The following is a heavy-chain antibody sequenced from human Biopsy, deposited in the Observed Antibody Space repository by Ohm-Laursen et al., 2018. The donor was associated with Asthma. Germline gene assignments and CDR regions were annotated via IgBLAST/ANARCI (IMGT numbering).Heavy chain of an antibody. V-gene: IGHV4-39*02. J-gene: IGHJ4*02. Sequence: GTLSLTCTVSGGSMSSSSYSWGWIRQPPGKGLEWIGSISYTGNTDIPSLRSRVTLSVDTSKNNFSLKLTSVTAADTAVFYCARRWNWGSFFDYWGQGMLVTVSS. CDR2: ISYTGNT. CDR3: ARRWNWGSFFDY. CDR1: GGSMSSSSYS. D-gene: IGHD7-27*01.